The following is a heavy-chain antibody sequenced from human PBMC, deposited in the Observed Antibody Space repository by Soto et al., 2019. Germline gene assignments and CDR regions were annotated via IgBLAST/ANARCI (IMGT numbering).Heavy chain of an antibody. D-gene: IGHD3-16*01. CDR1: GFTLSSYW. CDR2: MNSDGSST. V-gene: IGHV3-74*01. CDR3: ARSFEMGA. J-gene: IGHJ5*02. Sequence: EVQLVESGGGLVQPGGSLRLSCAASGFTLSSYWMHWVRQAPGKGLVWVSRMNSDGSSTSYADSVKRRFTISRDNAKNTLYLQRNSLRAEDTAVYYCARSFEMGALGQGTLVTGSS.